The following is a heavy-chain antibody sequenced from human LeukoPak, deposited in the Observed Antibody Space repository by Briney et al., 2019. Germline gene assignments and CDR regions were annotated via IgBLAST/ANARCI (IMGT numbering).Heavy chain of an antibody. D-gene: IGHD6-6*01. V-gene: IGHV3-23*01. CDR2: ISGGGRST. J-gene: IGHJ4*02. Sequence: GGSLRLSCAASGLTFSRYALSWVRQAPGRGLEWVSAISGGGRSTYYADSVKGRFTISRDNPNNTLYHQMTNLRVDDTAVYFCANQPSIAASSDTDFWGQGTLVSVSS. CDR3: ANQPSIAASSDTDF. CDR1: GLTFSRYA.